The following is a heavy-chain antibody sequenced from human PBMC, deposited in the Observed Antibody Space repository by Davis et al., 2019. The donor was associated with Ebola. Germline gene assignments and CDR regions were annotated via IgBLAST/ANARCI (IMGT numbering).Heavy chain of an antibody. CDR3: AGRYGDYYYYGMDV. D-gene: IGHD4-17*01. Sequence: GESLKISCAASGFTFSSYEMNWVRQAPGKGLEWVSSISSSSSYIYYADSVKGRFTISRDNAKNSLYLQMNSLRAEDTAVYYCAGRYGDYYYYGMDVWGQGTTVTVSS. CDR2: ISSSSSYI. V-gene: IGHV3-21*01. J-gene: IGHJ6*02. CDR1: GFTFSSYE.